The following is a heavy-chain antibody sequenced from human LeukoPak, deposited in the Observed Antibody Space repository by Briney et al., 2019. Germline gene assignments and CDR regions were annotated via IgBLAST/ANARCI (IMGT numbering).Heavy chain of an antibody. J-gene: IGHJ4*02. V-gene: IGHV3-21*01. CDR2: ISSSSSYI. CDR1: GFTFSSYS. CDR3: ARRATAARGEDY. Sequence: GGSLRLSCAASGFTFSSYSMNWVRQAPGKGLEWVSSISSSSSYIYYADSVKGRFTISRDNAKNSLYLQMNSLRAEDTAVYYCARRATAARGEDYWGQGTLVTVSS. D-gene: IGHD6-6*01.